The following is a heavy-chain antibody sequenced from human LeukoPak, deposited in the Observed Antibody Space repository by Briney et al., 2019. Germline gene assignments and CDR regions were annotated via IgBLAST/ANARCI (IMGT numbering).Heavy chain of an antibody. D-gene: IGHD2-15*01. V-gene: IGHV3-23*01. CDR1: GFTFSDYY. Sequence: PGGSLRLSCAASGFTFSDYYMSWVRQAPGKGLEWVSAISGSGGSTYYADSVKGRFTISRDNSKNTLYLQMNSLRAEDTAVYYCAKTERYCSGGSCYALNWYFDLWGRGTLVTVSS. CDR2: ISGSGGST. CDR3: AKTERYCSGGSCYALNWYFDL. J-gene: IGHJ2*01.